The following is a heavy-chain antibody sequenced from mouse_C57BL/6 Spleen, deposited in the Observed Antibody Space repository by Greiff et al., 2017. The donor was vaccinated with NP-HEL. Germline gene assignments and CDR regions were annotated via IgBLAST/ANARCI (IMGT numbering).Heavy chain of an antibody. CDR1: GYTFTDYE. J-gene: IGHJ4*01. Sequence: QVQLQHSGAELVRPGASVTLSCKASGYTFTDYEMHWVKQTPVHGLEWIGAIDPETGGTAYNQKFKGKAILTADKSSSTAYMELRSLTSEDSAVYYCKRGDAMDYWGQGTSVTVSS. CDR3: KRGDAMDY. CDR2: IDPETGGT. V-gene: IGHV1-15*01.